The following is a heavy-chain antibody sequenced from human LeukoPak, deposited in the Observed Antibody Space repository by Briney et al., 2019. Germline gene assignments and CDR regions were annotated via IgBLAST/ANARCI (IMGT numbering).Heavy chain of an antibody. J-gene: IGHJ4*02. CDR1: GFTFSSYG. D-gene: IGHD5-12*01. CDR2: TSYDGSNK. Sequence: GGSLRLSCAASGFTFSSYGMHWVRQAPGKGLEWVAVTSYDGSNKYYADSVKGRFTISRDNSKNTLYLQMNSLRAEDTAVYYCAKDVGYSGYDFGGYWGQGTLVTASS. CDR3: AKDVGYSGYDFGGY. V-gene: IGHV3-30*18.